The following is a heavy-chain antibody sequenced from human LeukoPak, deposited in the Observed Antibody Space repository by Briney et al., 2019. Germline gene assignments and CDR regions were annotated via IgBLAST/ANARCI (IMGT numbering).Heavy chain of an antibody. CDR3: AKDRSGSPFDY. J-gene: IGHJ4*02. D-gene: IGHD1-26*01. CDR2: VSYDGSNK. V-gene: IGHV3-30*18. CDR1: GFTFSGYG. Sequence: GGSLRLSCAASGFTFSGYGMHWVRQAPGKGLEWVAVVSYDGSNKYYADSVKGRFTISRDNSKNTLYLQMNSLRAEDTAVYYCAKDRSGSPFDYWGQGTLVTVSS.